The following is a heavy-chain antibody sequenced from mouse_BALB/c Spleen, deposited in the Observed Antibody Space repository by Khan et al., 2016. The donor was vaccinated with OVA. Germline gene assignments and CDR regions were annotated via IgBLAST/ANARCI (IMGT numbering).Heavy chain of an antibody. CDR1: GFTFSTYA. CDR3: AREAYRYDEYYFDY. Sequence: EVKLVESGGDSVKPGGSLKLSCAVSGFTFSTYAMSWVRQTPEKRLEWVASISSGGSTYYPDSVKGRFPISRDNARNIVYLQMTSLRSEDMAMYYCAREAYRYDEYYFDYWGQGTTLTVSS. J-gene: IGHJ2*01. V-gene: IGHV5-6-5*01. D-gene: IGHD2-14*01. CDR2: ISSGGST.